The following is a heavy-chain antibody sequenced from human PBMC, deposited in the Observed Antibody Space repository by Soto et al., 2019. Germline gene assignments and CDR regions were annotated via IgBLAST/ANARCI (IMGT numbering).Heavy chain of an antibody. V-gene: IGHV3-30-3*01. CDR2: ISYDGSNK. D-gene: IGHD1-26*01. Sequence: QVQLVESGGGVVQPGRSLRLYCAASGFTFSSYAMHWVRQAPGKGLEWVAVISYDGSNKYYADSVKGRFTISRDNSKNTLYLQMNSLRAEDTAVYYCARNSPHRMAYGMDVWGQGTTVTVSS. CDR3: ARNSPHRMAYGMDV. J-gene: IGHJ6*02. CDR1: GFTFSSYA.